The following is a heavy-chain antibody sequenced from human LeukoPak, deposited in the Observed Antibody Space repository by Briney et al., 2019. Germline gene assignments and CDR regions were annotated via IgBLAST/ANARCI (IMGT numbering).Heavy chain of an antibody. D-gene: IGHD3-22*01. J-gene: IGHJ4*02. CDR2: ISYDGSNK. CDR3: AKEDYYDSSGYYLPFTLWD. CDR1: GFTFSSYG. V-gene: IGHV3-30*18. Sequence: GRSLRLSCAASGFTFSSYGMHWVRQAPGKGLEWVAVISYDGSNKYYADSVKGRFTISRGNSKNTLYLQMNSLRAEDTAVYYCAKEDYYDSSGYYLPFTLWDWGQGTLVTVSS.